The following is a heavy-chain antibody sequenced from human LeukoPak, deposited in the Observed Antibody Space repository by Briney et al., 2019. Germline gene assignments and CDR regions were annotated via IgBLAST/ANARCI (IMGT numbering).Heavy chain of an antibody. CDR3: ARDWGSSWSYYFDY. V-gene: IGHV1-3*01. Sequence: ASVKVSCKASGYTFTSYAMHWVRQAPGQRLEWMGWINAGNGNTKYSQEFQGRVTITRDTSASTAYMELRSLRSDDTAVYYCARDWGSSWSYYFDYWGQGTLVTVSS. CDR2: INAGNGNT. D-gene: IGHD6-13*01. J-gene: IGHJ4*02. CDR1: GYTFTSYA.